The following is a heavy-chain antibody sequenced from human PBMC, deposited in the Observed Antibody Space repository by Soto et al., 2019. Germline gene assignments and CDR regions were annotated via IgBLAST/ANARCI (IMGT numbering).Heavy chain of an antibody. CDR1: GDSISSSVW. D-gene: IGHD7-27*01. Sequence: PSETQSLTCAVSGDSISSSVWWTWVRQPPGKGLEWIGEVFHTGNTNYNPSLKSRVTMSVDKSTNEFSLKVTSVTAADTAIYYCARKAWVRFDYWGQGALVTVSS. V-gene: IGHV4-4*02. J-gene: IGHJ4*02. CDR3: ARKAWVRFDY. CDR2: VFHTGNT.